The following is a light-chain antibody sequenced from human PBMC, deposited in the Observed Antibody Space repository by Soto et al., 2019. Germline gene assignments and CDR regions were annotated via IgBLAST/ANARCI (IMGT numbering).Light chain of an antibody. CDR2: GAS. CDR3: QQYDSSPYT. CDR1: QSISTTS. Sequence: EIVLTQSPGTLSLSPGERATLSCRASQSISTTSLAWYQQKPGQSPRLLIYGASTRAAGIPDRFSGYGSGTAFTLTISRLEPEDFAVYFCQQYDSSPYTFGQGTKLDIK. V-gene: IGKV3-20*01. J-gene: IGKJ2*01.